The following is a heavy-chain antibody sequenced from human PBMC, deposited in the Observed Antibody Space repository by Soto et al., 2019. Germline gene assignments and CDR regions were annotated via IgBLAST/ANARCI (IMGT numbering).Heavy chain of an antibody. CDR2: IYPGDSDT. J-gene: IGHJ3*01. CDR1: GYSFTSYW. V-gene: IGHV5-51*01. CDR3: ASLEDRNYDILTGYYPISSTR. D-gene: IGHD3-9*01. Sequence: GESLTISCKGSGYSFTSYWIGWVRQMPGKGLEWMWIIYPGDSDTRYSPSFQGQVTISADKSISTAYLQWSSLKASDTAMYYCASLEDRNYDILTGYYPISSTRWGEGTMVTVSS.